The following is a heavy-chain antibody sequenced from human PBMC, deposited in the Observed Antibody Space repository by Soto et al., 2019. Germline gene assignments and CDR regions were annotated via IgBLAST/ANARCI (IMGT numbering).Heavy chain of an antibody. D-gene: IGHD3-22*01. J-gene: IGHJ6*02. CDR2: ISAYNGNT. CDR1: GYTFTSYG. Sequence: QVQLVQSGAEVKKPGASVKVSCKASGYTFTSYGISWVRQAPGQGLEWMGWISAYNGNTNYAQKLQGRVTMTTDTSTSTAYMELRSLRSDDTAVYYCASLWGYDSSGYYDNYYYGMDVWGQGTTVTVSS. CDR3: ASLWGYDSSGYYDNYYYGMDV. V-gene: IGHV1-18*01.